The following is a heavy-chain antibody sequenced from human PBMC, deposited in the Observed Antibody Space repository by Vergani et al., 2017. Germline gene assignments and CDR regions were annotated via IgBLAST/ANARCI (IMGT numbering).Heavy chain of an antibody. CDR2: IYTSGST. Sequence: QVQLQESGPGLVKPSQTLSLTCTVSGGSISSGSYYWGWIRQPAGKGLEWIGRIYTSGSTNYNPSLKSRVTISVDTSKNQFSLKMSSVTAAETAVYYCAREWYYGMDVWGQGTTVTVSS. CDR3: AREWYYGMDV. V-gene: IGHV4-61*02. J-gene: IGHJ6*02. CDR1: GGSISSGSYY.